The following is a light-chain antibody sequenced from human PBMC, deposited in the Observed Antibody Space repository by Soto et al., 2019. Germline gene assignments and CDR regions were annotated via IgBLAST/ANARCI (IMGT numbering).Light chain of an antibody. CDR2: EAT. CDR1: SGDVGSYDL. J-gene: IGLJ2*01. CDR3: SKERANPHVV. Sequence: QSALTQPAAVSGSPGQSITISCTGTSGDVGSYDLVSWYQQHPGKAPKLVIYEATQRASGISDRFSGSESGNTASLTISGLQVEDEADYYCSKERANPHVVFGGGTKLTV. V-gene: IGLV2-23*01.